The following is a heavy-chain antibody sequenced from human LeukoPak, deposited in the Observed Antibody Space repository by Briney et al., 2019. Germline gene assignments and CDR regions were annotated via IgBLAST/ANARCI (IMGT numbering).Heavy chain of an antibody. D-gene: IGHD2-15*01. CDR2: INPNSGGT. CDR1: GYTFTGYY. CDR3: ARAGIVVVVAAQDAFDI. J-gene: IGHJ3*02. Sequence: ASVKVSCKASGYTFTGYYMHWVRQAPGQGLEWMGWINPNSGGTNYAQKFQGRITMTRDTSISTAYMELSRLRSDDTAVYYCARAGIVVVVAAQDAFDIWGQGTMVTVSS. V-gene: IGHV1-2*02.